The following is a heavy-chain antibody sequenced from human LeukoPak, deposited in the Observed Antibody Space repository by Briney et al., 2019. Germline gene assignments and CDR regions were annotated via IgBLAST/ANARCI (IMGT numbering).Heavy chain of an antibody. CDR1: GGTFSSYA. J-gene: IGHJ3*02. D-gene: IGHD4-17*01. CDR2: IIPIFGTA. CDR3: ARDGHDYGDYEDAFDI. V-gene: IGHV1-69*13. Sequence: GASVKVSCKASGGTFSSYAISWVRQAPGQGLEWMGGIIPIFGTANYAQKFQGRVTITADESTSTAYMELSSLRSEDTAVYYCARDGHDYGDYEDAFDIWSQGTMVTVSS.